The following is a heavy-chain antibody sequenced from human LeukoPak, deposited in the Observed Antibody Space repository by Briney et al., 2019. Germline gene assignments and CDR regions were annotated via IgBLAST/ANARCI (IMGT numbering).Heavy chain of an antibody. Sequence: GGSLRLSSAASRFTFSVIAMTCVRQAPGKGLEGVSTIADAGTYYADSVKGRFIISRDNSKNMLYLQLNSLRADDTAMYYCARNLGPFDVRGQGTMVTVSS. J-gene: IGHJ3*01. D-gene: IGHD3-16*01. CDR3: ARNLGPFDV. CDR1: RFTFSVIA. CDR2: IADAGT. V-gene: IGHV3-23*01.